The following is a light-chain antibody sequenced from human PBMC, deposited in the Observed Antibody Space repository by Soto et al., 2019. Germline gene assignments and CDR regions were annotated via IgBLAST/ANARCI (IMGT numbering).Light chain of an antibody. Sequence: EIVMTQSPATLSVSPGERATLSCRASQDVNIYLAWYQQKPGQAPRLLISGASTRATGTPARFSGSGSGTEFTLTISSLQSEDVAVYYCQQYGNWPLTFGGGTNVEIK. V-gene: IGKV3D-15*01. J-gene: IGKJ4*01. CDR1: QDVNIY. CDR3: QQYGNWPLT. CDR2: GAS.